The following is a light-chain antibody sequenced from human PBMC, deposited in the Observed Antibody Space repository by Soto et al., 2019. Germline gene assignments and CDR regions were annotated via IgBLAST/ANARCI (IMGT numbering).Light chain of an antibody. J-gene: IGLJ1*01. CDR3: SSYAGSNNYV. V-gene: IGLV2-8*01. Sequence: QSALTQPPSASGSPGQSVTISCTGTSSDVGGYNYVSWYQQHPGKAHKLMIYEVINRPSGVPDRFSGSKSGNTASLTVSGLQAEDEADYYCSSYAGSNNYVFGTGTKLTVL. CDR1: SSDVGGYNY. CDR2: EVI.